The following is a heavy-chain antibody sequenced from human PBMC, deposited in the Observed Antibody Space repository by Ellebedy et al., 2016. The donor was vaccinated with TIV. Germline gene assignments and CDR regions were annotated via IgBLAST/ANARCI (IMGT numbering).Heavy chain of an antibody. V-gene: IGHV3-13*01. CDR1: GFTFSSYA. J-gene: IGHJ6*02. Sequence: ETLSLTCAASGFTFSSYAMSWVRQAPGKGLEWVSAIGTAGDTYYPGSVKGRFTISRENAKNSLYLQMNSLRAGDTAVYYCARFSQVDSSGYQYYGMDVWGQGTTVTVSS. CDR2: IGTAGDT. CDR3: ARFSQVDSSGYQYYGMDV. D-gene: IGHD3-22*01.